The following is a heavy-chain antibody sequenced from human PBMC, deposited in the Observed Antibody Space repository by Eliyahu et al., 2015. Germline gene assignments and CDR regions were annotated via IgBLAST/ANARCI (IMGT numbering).Heavy chain of an antibody. Sequence: EVQLVESGGGLVKPGGSLXLXXVAXGFRFRGXTMNWVRQAPGKGLEWVSSISSSSSYIYYADSLKGRFTISRDNAKNSLYLEINSLRAEDTAVYYCARADDNEELDYWGQGTRVTVSP. D-gene: IGHD1-1*01. J-gene: IGHJ4*02. CDR2: ISSSSSYI. CDR1: GFRFRGXT. V-gene: IGHV3-21*06. CDR3: ARADDNEELDY.